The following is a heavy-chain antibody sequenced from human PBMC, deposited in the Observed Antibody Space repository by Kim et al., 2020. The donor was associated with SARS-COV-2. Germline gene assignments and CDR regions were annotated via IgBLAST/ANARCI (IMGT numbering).Heavy chain of an antibody. J-gene: IGHJ4*02. D-gene: IGHD6-6*01. Sequence: SETLSLTCTVSGGSISSSSYYWGWIRQPPGKGLEWIGSIYYSGSTYYNPSLKSRVTISVDTSKNQFSLKLSSVTAADTAVYYCARAIAARTSFVDYWGQGTRVTVSS. V-gene: IGHV4-39*01. CDR2: IYYSGST. CDR3: ARAIAARTSFVDY. CDR1: GGSISSSSYY.